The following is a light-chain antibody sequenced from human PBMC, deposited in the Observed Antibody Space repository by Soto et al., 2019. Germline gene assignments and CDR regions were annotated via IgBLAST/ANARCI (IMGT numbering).Light chain of an antibody. J-gene: IGKJ4*01. CDR1: QSVLWSPENKNY. CDR2: WAS. Sequence: DIVMIQSPDSLAVSLGERATINCSSTQSVLWSPENKNYLAWYQHKPGQPPKVLIYWASTREAGVPDRFSGSGSGTDFTLSISNLQAEDVAVYYCQQYYGPPFTFGGGTKVEIK. CDR3: QQYYGPPFT. V-gene: IGKV4-1*01.